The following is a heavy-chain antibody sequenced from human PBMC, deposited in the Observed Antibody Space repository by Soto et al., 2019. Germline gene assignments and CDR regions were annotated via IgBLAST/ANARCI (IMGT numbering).Heavy chain of an antibody. CDR3: TTASNPHYYYYYGMDV. D-gene: IGHD4-4*01. CDR1: GFTFSNAW. CDR2: IKSKTDGGTT. J-gene: IGHJ6*02. Sequence: PGGSLRLSCAASGFTFSNAWMNWVRQAPGKGLEWVGRIKSKTDGGTTDYAAPVKGRFTISRDDSKNTLYLQMNSLKTEDTAVYYCTTASNPHYYYYYGMDVWGQGTTVTVSS. V-gene: IGHV3-15*07.